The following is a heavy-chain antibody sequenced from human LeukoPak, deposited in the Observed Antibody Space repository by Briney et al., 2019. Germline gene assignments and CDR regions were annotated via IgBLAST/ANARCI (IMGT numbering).Heavy chain of an antibody. CDR1: GFPFTSSG. CDR2: MNAVGVT. D-gene: IGHD4-11*01. Sequence: GESLRLSCAASGFPFTSSGMSRVRQAPGKGPEWVSSMNAVGVTYYADSVKGRFTISRDISKNTMYLQMSSLRADDTAVYYCSSDYPHYYFYMDVWGKETTVTVS. J-gene: IGHJ6*03. V-gene: IGHV3-23*01. CDR3: SSDYPHYYFYMDV.